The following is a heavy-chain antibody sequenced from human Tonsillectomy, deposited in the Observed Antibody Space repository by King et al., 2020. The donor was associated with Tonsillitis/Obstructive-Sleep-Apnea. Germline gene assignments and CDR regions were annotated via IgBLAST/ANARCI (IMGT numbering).Heavy chain of an antibody. D-gene: IGHD3-3*01. Sequence: QLQESGPGLVKPSETLSLTCSVSGGSISSSSYYWGWIRQPPGKGLEGIGSIYYSGSTYNNPSLKSPFTISVDTSKNQFSLKLSSVTAADTAVYYCARFLEWLGGKIDPWGQGTLVTVSS. CDR2: IYYSGST. J-gene: IGHJ5*02. V-gene: IGHV4-39*01. CDR3: ARFLEWLGGKIDP. CDR1: GGSISSSSYY.